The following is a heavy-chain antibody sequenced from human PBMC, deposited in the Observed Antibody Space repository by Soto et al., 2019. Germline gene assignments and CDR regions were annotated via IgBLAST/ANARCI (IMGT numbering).Heavy chain of an antibody. CDR1: GGSISRGGYS. CDR3: ARVPDR. V-gene: IGHV4-30-2*01. D-gene: IGHD2-2*01. J-gene: IGHJ5*02. Sequence: SETLSLPCAVSGGSISRGGYSWSWIRQPPGKGLEWIGYIYHSGSTYYNPSLKSRVTISVDRSKNQFSLKLSSVTAADTAVYYCARVPDRWGQGTLVTVSS. CDR2: IYHSGST.